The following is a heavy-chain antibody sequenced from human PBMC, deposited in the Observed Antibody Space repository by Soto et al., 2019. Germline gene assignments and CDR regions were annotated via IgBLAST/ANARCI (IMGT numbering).Heavy chain of an antibody. D-gene: IGHD4-17*01. Sequence: QVQLVQSGAEVKKPGSSVKVSCKASGGTFSSYAISWVRQAPGQGLEWMGGIIPIFGTANYAQKFQGRVTITADEXXSTAQMELSSLRAEDTAVYYCARVGGDETTANFDYWGQGTLVTGSS. CDR2: IIPIFGTA. CDR1: GGTFSSYA. CDR3: ARVGGDETTANFDY. J-gene: IGHJ4*02. V-gene: IGHV1-69*12.